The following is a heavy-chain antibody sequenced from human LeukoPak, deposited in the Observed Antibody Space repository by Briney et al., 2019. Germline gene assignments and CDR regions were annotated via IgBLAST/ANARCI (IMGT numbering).Heavy chain of an antibody. Sequence: GESLKISCKGSGYSFTSYWIGWVRQMPGKGLEWMGIIYPGDSDTRYSPSFQGQVTISADKSITTAYLQWNSLKASDTAMYYRARQNASSGYRHFDYWGQGTLVTVSS. CDR1: GYSFTSYW. V-gene: IGHV5-51*01. J-gene: IGHJ4*02. D-gene: IGHD3-22*01. CDR3: ARQNASSGYRHFDY. CDR2: IYPGDSDT.